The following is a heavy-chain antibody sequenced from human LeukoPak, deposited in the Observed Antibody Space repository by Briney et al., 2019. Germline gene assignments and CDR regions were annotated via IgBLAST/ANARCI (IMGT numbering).Heavy chain of an antibody. Sequence: PGGSLRLSCAASGFSFSTYSMNWVRQAPGKGLEWVSYISSTSSTIYHTDSVKGRFTISRDNAKNSLYLQMNSLRAEDTAVYYCARDEYYDILTGYYTRNFDYWGQGTLVTVSS. CDR1: GFSFSTYS. CDR2: ISSTSSTI. V-gene: IGHV3-48*01. CDR3: ARDEYYDILTGYYTRNFDY. J-gene: IGHJ4*02. D-gene: IGHD3-9*01.